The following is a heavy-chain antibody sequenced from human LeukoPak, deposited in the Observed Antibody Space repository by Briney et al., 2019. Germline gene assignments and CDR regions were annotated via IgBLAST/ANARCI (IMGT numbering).Heavy chain of an antibody. D-gene: IGHD1-26*01. V-gene: IGHV1-18*01. Sequence: ASVKVSCKASGYTFTSYGISWVRQAPGQGLEWMGWISAYNGNTNYAQKLQGRVTMTIDTSTSTAYMELRSLRSDVTAVYYCARGNSGSYYGMDVWAKGPRSPSP. J-gene: IGHJ6*02. CDR1: GYTFTSYG. CDR2: ISAYNGNT. CDR3: ARGNSGSYYGMDV.